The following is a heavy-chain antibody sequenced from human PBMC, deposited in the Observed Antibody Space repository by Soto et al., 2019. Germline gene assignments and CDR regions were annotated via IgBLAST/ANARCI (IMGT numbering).Heavy chain of an antibody. V-gene: IGHV2-5*02. CDR3: AHRAAIDGNWNGGYFDY. CDR1: GFSLSARPVG. D-gene: IGHD1-1*01. J-gene: IGHJ4*02. Sequence: QITLKESGPTRVKPTQTLTLTCTFSGFSLSARPVGVGWIRQPPGKALERLALIYWDDDKRYSPSLRSRLTITKDTSKNQVVLTMTNMDPVDTAIYYCAHRAAIDGNWNGGYFDYWGQGALVTVSS. CDR2: IYWDDDK.